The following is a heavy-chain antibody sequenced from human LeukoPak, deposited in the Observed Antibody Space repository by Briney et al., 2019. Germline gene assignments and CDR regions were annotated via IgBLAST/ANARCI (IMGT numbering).Heavy chain of an antibody. J-gene: IGHJ4*02. CDR1: GFTFSSYS. D-gene: IGHD3-3*01. V-gene: IGHV3-48*02. CDR3: ARAHEYDFWSDFDY. Sequence: PGGSLRLSCAASGFTFSSYSMNWVRQAPGKGLEWVSYISSSSSTIYYADSVKGRFTISRDNAKNSLYLQMNSLRDEDTAVYYCARAHEYDFWSDFDYWGQGTLVTVSS. CDR2: ISSSSSTI.